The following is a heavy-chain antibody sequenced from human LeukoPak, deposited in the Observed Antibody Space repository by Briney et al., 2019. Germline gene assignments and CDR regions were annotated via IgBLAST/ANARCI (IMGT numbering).Heavy chain of an antibody. V-gene: IGHV4-4*02. D-gene: IGHD3-10*01. CDR3: ASRNYGLVGY. CDR1: GDSINSSHW. CDR2: IYHTGST. Sequence: SGTLSLTCAVSGDSINSSHWWIWVRQPPGKGLEWIGEIYHTGSTYYNPSLKSRVTISVDKSKNHFSLKLTSVTAADTAVYYCASRNYGLVGYWGQGTLVTVSS. J-gene: IGHJ4*02.